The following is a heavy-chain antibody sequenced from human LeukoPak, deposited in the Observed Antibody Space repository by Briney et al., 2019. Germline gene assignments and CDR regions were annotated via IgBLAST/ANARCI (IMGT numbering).Heavy chain of an antibody. CDR3: ASPRARGGSYPFDY. Sequence: PSETLSLTCTVSGGSISSGDYYWSWIRQPPGKGLEWLGYIYYSGSTYYNPSLKSRVTISVDTSKNQFSLKLSSVTAADTAVYYCASPRARGGSYPFDYWGQGTLVTVSS. D-gene: IGHD1-26*01. J-gene: IGHJ4*02. V-gene: IGHV4-30-4*08. CDR2: IYYSGST. CDR1: GGSISSGDYY.